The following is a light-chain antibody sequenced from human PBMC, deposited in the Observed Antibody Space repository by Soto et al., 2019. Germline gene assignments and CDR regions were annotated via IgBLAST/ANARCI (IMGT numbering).Light chain of an antibody. V-gene: IGKV1-17*03. Sequence: DIQMTQSPSAMSACVGDRVTITCLASQGISKYLAWFQQRPGKVPRRLVYAASSLQSGVPSRFSGSGSGTEFTLTISSLQPEDFGTYYCLQHTSYPWTFGQGTKVDIK. CDR3: LQHTSYPWT. CDR1: QGISKY. CDR2: AAS. J-gene: IGKJ1*01.